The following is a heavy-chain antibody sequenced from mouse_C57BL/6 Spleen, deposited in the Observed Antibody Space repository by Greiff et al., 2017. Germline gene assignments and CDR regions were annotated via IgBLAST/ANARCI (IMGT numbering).Heavy chain of an antibody. CDR1: GFSLTSYG. J-gene: IGHJ4*01. CDR3: ARHDYDYDYYAMDY. D-gene: IGHD2-4*01. CDR2: IWSDGST. Sequence: VMLVESGPGLVAPSQSLSITCTVSGFSLTSYGVHWVRQPPGKGLEWLVVIWSDGSTTYNSALKSRLSISKDNSKSQVFLKMNSLQTDDTAMYYCARHDYDYDYYAMDYWGQGTSVTVSS. V-gene: IGHV2-6-1*01.